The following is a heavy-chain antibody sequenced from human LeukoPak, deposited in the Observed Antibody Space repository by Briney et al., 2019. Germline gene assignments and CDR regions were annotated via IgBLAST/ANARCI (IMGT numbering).Heavy chain of an antibody. CDR1: GFTFSSFW. D-gene: IGHD6-19*01. V-gene: IGHV3-7*03. Sequence: GGSLRLSCAASGFTFSSFWMTWVRQAPGKGLEWVANIKEDGSQEYYVDSVKGRFTISRDNAKNSLFLQTNSLRVDDTAVYYCARDGGWFRFDYWGQGTLVTVSS. CDR3: ARDGGWFRFDY. J-gene: IGHJ4*02. CDR2: IKEDGSQE.